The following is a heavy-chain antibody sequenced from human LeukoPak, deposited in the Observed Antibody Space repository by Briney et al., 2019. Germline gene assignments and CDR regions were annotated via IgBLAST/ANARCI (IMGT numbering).Heavy chain of an antibody. CDR1: GFSFSYYY. J-gene: IGHJ3*02. D-gene: IGHD3-3*01. Sequence: PGGSLRLSCAVSGFSFSYYYMSWVRQAPGKGLEWVANISPGGSEKNYGDSVKGRFNISRDNAKNSLYLQLNSLRAEDTAVFYCARVGVVTDDAFDIWGQGTLVTVSS. CDR2: ISPGGSEK. CDR3: ARVGVVTDDAFDI. V-gene: IGHV3-7*01.